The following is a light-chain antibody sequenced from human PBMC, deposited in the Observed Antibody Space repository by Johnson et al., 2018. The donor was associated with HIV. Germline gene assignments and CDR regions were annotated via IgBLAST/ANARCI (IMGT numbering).Light chain of an antibody. Sequence: QSVLTQPPSVSAAPGQKVTISCSGSSSNIGNNYVSWYQQLPGTAPKLLIYDNNKRPSGIPDRFSGSKSGTSATLGITGLQTGDEADYYCGTWDSSLSAVVVGTGTKVTGL. J-gene: IGLJ1*01. CDR1: SSNIGNNY. V-gene: IGLV1-51*01. CDR3: GTWDSSLSAVV. CDR2: DNN.